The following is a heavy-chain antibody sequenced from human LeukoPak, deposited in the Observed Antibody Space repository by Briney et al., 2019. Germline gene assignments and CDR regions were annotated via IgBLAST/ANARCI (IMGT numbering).Heavy chain of an antibody. CDR2: MSYDGRYR. D-gene: IGHD3-10*01. CDR3: ARSELYYGSESYYHLDY. CDR1: GFTFDFYA. J-gene: IGHJ4*01. Sequence: GTSLRLSCTTSGFTFDFYAMHWVRQAPGKGLEWVAVMSYDGRYRYYADSAKGRFTISRDNSKRTLYLEMSSLRPKDTALYYCARSELYYGSESYYHLDYWGNGTLVTVSS. V-gene: IGHV3-30*03.